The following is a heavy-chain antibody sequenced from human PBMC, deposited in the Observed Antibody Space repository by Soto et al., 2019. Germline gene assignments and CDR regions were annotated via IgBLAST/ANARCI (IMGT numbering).Heavy chain of an antibody. CDR2: IKEDGSEK. V-gene: IGHV3-7*01. D-gene: IGHD2-15*01. CDR1: GFTLSYYW. J-gene: IGHJ4*02. CDR3: ARDCSGGSCQY. Sequence: EVQLMESGGGLVQPGGSLRLSCAASGFTLSYYWMSWVRQAPGKGLEWVANIKEDGSEKYYVDSVKGRFTISRDNAQNSVCLQMNSLRVEDTAIYYCARDCSGGSCQYWGQGPLVTVSS.